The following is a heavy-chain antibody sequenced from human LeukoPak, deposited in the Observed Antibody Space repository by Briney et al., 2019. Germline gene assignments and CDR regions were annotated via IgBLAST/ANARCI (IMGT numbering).Heavy chain of an antibody. D-gene: IGHD5-18*01. J-gene: IGHJ6*03. Sequence: PGGSLRLSCAASGFTFDDSAMTWVRQAPGKGLEWVSGINWNGGTTHYADSVKGRFTISRDNTKNMVYLQMSSLKAEDTAVYYCARDGTAMAQDYYYMDVWGKGTTVTVSS. V-gene: IGHV3-20*04. CDR3: ARDGTAMAQDYYYMDV. CDR1: GFTFDDSA. CDR2: INWNGGTT.